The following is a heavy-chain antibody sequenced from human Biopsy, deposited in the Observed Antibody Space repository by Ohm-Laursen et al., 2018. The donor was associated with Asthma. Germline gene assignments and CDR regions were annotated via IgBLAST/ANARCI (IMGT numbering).Heavy chain of an antibody. D-gene: IGHD4-17*01. Sequence: SVKVSCKASGGMFGNYAISWVRQAPGLGLEWMGGISPIFGSSNYAQRFQGRVTITADIFTRTVYMELSSLRSEDSAVYYCAREVSTVDYGYYYFAMDVWGQGTTVTVSS. CDR2: ISPIFGSS. CDR1: GGMFGNYA. J-gene: IGHJ6*02. CDR3: AREVSTVDYGYYYFAMDV. V-gene: IGHV1-69*06.